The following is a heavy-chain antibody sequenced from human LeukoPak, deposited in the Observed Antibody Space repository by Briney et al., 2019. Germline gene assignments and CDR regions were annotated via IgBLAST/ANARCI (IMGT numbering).Heavy chain of an antibody. V-gene: IGHV3-20*04. J-gene: IGHJ4*02. CDR1: GFIFDDYG. D-gene: IGHD3-22*01. Sequence: GGSLRLSCAASGFIFDDYGMSWVRQVSGKGLEWVSGINWDGGRTGYADSVKGRFTISRDNAKNSLYLQMNSLRAEDTALYYCARVKTYRYDSSGYPDYWGQGTLVTVSS. CDR2: INWDGGRT. CDR3: ARVKTYRYDSSGYPDY.